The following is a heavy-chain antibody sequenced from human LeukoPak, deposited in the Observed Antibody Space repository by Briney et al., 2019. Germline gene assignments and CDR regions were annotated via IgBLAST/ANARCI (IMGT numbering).Heavy chain of an antibody. Sequence: GGSLRLSCAASGFTFSSYEMNWVRQAPGKGLEWVSYISSSGSTIYYADSVKGRFTISRDNAKNSLYLQMNSLRAEDTAVYYCARGRGYASSWSVSWFDYWGQGTLVTVSS. CDR2: ISSSGSTI. D-gene: IGHD6-13*01. CDR3: ARGRGYASSWSVSWFDY. CDR1: GFTFSSYE. V-gene: IGHV3-48*03. J-gene: IGHJ4*02.